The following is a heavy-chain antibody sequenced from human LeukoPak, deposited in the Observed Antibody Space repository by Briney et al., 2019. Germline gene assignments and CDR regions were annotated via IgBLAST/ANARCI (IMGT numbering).Heavy chain of an antibody. CDR3: ASGLADSSGYYVPDI. V-gene: IGHV3-30*03. CDR2: ISYDGSNK. J-gene: IGHJ3*02. Sequence: GGSLRLSCAASGFTFSSYGMHWVRQAPGKGLEWVAVISYDGSNKYYADSVKGRFTISRDNSKNTLYLQMNSLRAEDTAVYYCASGLADSSGYYVPDIWGQGTMVTVSS. CDR1: GFTFSSYG. D-gene: IGHD3-22*01.